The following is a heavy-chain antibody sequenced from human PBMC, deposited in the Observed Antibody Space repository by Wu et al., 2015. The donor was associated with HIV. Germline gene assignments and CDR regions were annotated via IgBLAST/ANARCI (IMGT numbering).Heavy chain of an antibody. D-gene: IGHD5-18*01. CDR2: INPNSGGT. CDR3: ARDRQLWPPLVFFDI. CDR1: GYDFINYY. J-gene: IGHJ3*02. Sequence: QVQLVQFGADVEKPGASVRVSCKASGYDFINYYIHWVRQAPGQGLEWMGWINPNSGGTNYAQKFQGRVTMTRDTSISTAYMELSRLRSDDTAVYYCARDRQLWPPLVFFDIWGQGTMVTVSS. V-gene: IGHV1-2*02.